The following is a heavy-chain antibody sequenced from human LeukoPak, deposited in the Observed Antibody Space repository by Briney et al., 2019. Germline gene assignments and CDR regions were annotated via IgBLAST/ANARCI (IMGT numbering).Heavy chain of an antibody. CDR3: ARDKYSSSSYYFDY. V-gene: IGHV3-48*02. CDR2: ISRGSSTI. CDR1: GFTFSSYS. J-gene: IGHJ4*02. Sequence: PGGSLRLSCEASGFTFSSYSMNWVRQAPGQGLEWISYISRGSSTIYYADSVKGRFTITRDNAKNSLYLQMNSLRDEDTAVYYCARDKYSSSSYYFDYWGQGTLVTVSS. D-gene: IGHD6-6*01.